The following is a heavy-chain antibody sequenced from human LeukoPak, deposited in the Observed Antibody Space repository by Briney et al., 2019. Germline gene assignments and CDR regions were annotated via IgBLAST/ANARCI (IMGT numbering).Heavy chain of an antibody. V-gene: IGHV3-30*02. CDR2: IRYDGSNK. J-gene: IGHJ6*03. CDR1: GFTFSSYG. D-gene: IGHD3-3*01. Sequence: GGSLRLSCAASGFTFSSYGMHWVRQAPGKGLEWVAFIRYDGSNKYYADSVKGRFTISRDNSKNTLYLQMNSLRAEDTAVYYCARDGWIFGVVVRYMDVWGKGTTVTVSS. CDR3: ARDGWIFGVVVRYMDV.